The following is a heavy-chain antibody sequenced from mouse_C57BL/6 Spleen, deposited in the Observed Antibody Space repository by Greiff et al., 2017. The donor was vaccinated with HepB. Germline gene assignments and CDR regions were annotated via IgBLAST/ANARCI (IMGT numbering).Heavy chain of an antibody. CDR1: GYTFTSYW. CDR3: ARSGKSYQRRGDG. V-gene: IGHV1-50*01. J-gene: IGHJ4*01. D-gene: IGHD1-3*01. CDR2: IDPSDSYT. Sequence: VQLKESGAELVKPGASVKLSCKASGYTFTSYWMQWVKQRPGQGLEWIGEIDPSDSYTNYNQKFKGKATLTVDTSSSTAYMQLSSLTSEDSAVYYCARSGKSYQRRGDGWGKGTSVTVSS.